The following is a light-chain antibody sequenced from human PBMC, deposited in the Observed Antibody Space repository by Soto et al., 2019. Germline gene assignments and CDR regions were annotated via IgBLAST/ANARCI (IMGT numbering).Light chain of an antibody. CDR1: QDISTY. CDR3: QQYGQSPFT. J-gene: IGKJ3*01. CDR2: DAS. Sequence: DVQLTQSPSSLSASVGDRVTITCQASQDISTYLNWYQQRPGKAPKLLIYDASNLETGVPSRFSGSGSGTDFSFTINSLQPHDIATYYCQQYGQSPFTFGPGTKVDVK. V-gene: IGKV1-33*01.